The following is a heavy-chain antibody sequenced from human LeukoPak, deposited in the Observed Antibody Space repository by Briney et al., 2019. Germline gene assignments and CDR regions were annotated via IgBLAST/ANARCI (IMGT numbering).Heavy chain of an antibody. D-gene: IGHD3-10*01. Sequence: SQTLSLTCTVSGDSINSGSYYWSWIRQHPGKGLEWIGYIYYSGSTYYNPSLKSRVSISIDTSKNQFALKLSSVTAADTAVYYCARSRVYGSGSYPFDYWGQGTLVTVYS. CDR1: GDSINSGSYY. V-gene: IGHV4-31*03. CDR3: ARSRVYGSGSYPFDY. CDR2: IYYSGST. J-gene: IGHJ4*02.